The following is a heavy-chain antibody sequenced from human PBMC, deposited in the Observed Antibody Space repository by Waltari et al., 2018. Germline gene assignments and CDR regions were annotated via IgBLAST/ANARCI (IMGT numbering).Heavy chain of an antibody. CDR2: ISWNGGSI. CDR3: AKGFIAALYHFDY. Sequence: EVQLVESGGGLVQPGRSLRLSCAASGFTFDDYAMHWVRQAPGKGLEWVSGISWNGGSIGYADSVKGRFTISRDNAKNSLYLQMNSLRAEDTALYYCAKGFIAALYHFDYWGQGTLVTVSS. V-gene: IGHV3-9*01. J-gene: IGHJ4*02. D-gene: IGHD6-6*01. CDR1: GFTFDDYA.